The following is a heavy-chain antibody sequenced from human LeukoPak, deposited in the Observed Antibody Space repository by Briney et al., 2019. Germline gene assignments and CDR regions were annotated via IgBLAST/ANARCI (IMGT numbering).Heavy chain of an antibody. Sequence: ASVKVSCKASGYTFTGYYMHWVRQAPGQGLEWMGWMNPNSGNTGYAQKFQGRVTMTRNTSISTAYMELSSLRSEDTAVYYCARELVGEYGDWGQGTLVTVSS. D-gene: IGHD3-16*01. J-gene: IGHJ4*02. CDR1: GYTFTGYY. CDR2: MNPNSGNT. CDR3: ARELVGEYGD. V-gene: IGHV1-8*02.